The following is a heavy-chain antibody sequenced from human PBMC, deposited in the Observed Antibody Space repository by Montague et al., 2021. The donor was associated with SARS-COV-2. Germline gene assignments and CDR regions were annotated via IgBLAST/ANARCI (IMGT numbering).Heavy chain of an antibody. D-gene: IGHD3-22*01. CDR1: VFTFSSYA. V-gene: IGHV3-23*01. J-gene: IGHJ4*02. Sequence: SLRLSCAASVFTFSSYAMSLVRQAPGKGLEWVSAISGSGGSTYYXXSLKGRFTISRDNSKNTLYLQMNSLRAEDTAVYYCAKDLEFGIVVVITYYFDYWGQGTLVTVSS. CDR2: ISGSGGST. CDR3: AKDLEFGIVVVITYYFDY.